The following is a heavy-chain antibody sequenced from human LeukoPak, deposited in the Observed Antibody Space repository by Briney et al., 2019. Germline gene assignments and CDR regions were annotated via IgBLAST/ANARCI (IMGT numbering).Heavy chain of an antibody. CDR3: ARALGDYYYGMDV. Sequence: ASVKVSCKASGFTFTSHDYNWVRQAPGQGLEWMGGIIPIFGTANYAQKFQGRVTITADESTSTAYMKLSSPRSEDTAVYYCARALGDYYYGMDVWGQGTTVTVSS. CDR2: IIPIFGTA. J-gene: IGHJ6*02. V-gene: IGHV1-69*13. CDR1: GFTFTSHD.